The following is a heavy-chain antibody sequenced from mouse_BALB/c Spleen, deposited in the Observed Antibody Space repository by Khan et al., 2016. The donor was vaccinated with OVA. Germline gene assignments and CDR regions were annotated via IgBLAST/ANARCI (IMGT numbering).Heavy chain of an antibody. CDR2: INTETGEP. CDR3: ARSGYDGYYYAMDY. V-gene: IGHV9-2-1*01. J-gene: IGHJ4*01. D-gene: IGHD2-2*01. CDR1: GYTFTDYS. Sequence: QIQLVQSGPELKKPGETVKISCKASGYTFTDYSMHWVKQAPGKGLKWMGWINTETGEPTYADGYKGRFAFSMETSPSTAYLQINNLKNEETATYFCARSGYDGYYYAMDYWGHGTSVTVSS.